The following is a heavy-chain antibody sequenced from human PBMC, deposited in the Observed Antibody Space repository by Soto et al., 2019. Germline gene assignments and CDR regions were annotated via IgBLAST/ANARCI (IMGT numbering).Heavy chain of an antibody. V-gene: IGHV4-59*01. Sequence: SETLSLTCTVSGGSISNYYWSWIRQPPGKGLEWIGYIYYSGSTNYNPSLKSRVTISVDTSKNQFSLKLTSVTAADTAVYWCARTYSSSGMRTFDIWGQGTMVTVSS. D-gene: IGHD6-13*01. CDR2: IYYSGST. J-gene: IGHJ3*02. CDR3: ARTYSSSGMRTFDI. CDR1: GGSISNYY.